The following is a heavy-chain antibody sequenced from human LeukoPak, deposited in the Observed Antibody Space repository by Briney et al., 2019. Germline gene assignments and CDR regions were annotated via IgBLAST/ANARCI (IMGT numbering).Heavy chain of an antibody. D-gene: IGHD3-22*01. CDR1: GGTFSSYA. CDR2: IIPILGIA. V-gene: IGHV1-69*04. Sequence: WASVKVSCKASGGTFSSYAISWVRQAPGQGLEWMGRIIPILGIANYAQKFQGRVTITADKSTSTAYMELSSLRSEDTAVYYCATGGISESLARYYDLTNDYWGQGTLVTVSS. J-gene: IGHJ4*02. CDR3: ATGGISESLARYYDLTNDY.